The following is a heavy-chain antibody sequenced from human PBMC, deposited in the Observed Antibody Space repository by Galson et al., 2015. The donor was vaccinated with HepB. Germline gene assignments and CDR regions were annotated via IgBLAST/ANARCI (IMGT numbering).Heavy chain of an antibody. Sequence: SETLSLTCTVSGGSISSSSYYWGWIRQPPGKGLEWIGSIYYSGSTYYNPSLKSRVTISVDTSKNQFSLKLSSVTAADTAVYYCARGVAVDLDYWGQGTLVTVSS. V-gene: IGHV4-39*01. D-gene: IGHD6-19*01. CDR1: GGSISSSSYY. CDR2: IYYSGST. J-gene: IGHJ4*02. CDR3: ARGVAVDLDY.